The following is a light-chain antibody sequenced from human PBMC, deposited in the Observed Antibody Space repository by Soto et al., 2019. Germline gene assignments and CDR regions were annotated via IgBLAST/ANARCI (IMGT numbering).Light chain of an antibody. CDR2: EVN. Sequence: QSVLTQPPSASGSPGQAVTISCTGTSSDVGGYNYVSWYQQHPGRAPKLMIYEVNMRPSGVPDRFSGSKSGNTASLTVSGLQAEDEADYYCRSYAGSNNYVFGTGTKVPVL. CDR3: RSYAGSNNYV. CDR1: SSDVGGYNY. V-gene: IGLV2-8*01. J-gene: IGLJ1*01.